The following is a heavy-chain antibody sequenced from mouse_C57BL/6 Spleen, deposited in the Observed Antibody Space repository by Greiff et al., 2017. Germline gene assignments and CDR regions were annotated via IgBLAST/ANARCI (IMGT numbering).Heavy chain of an antibody. Sequence: VKLQESGPGLVQPSQSLSITCTVSGFSLTSYGVHWVRQSPGKGLEWLGVIWRGGSTDYNAAFMSRLSITKDNSKSQVFFKMNSLQADDTAIYYCAKPHYYGSTYWYFDVWGTGTTVTVSS. D-gene: IGHD1-1*01. CDR2: IWRGGST. V-gene: IGHV2-5*01. J-gene: IGHJ1*03. CDR3: AKPHYYGSTYWYFDV. CDR1: GFSLTSYG.